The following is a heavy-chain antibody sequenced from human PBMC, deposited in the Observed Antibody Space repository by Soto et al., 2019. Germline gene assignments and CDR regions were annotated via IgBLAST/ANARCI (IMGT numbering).Heavy chain of an antibody. CDR3: ARGHIVSSNFYFMEV. CDR2: KYYSGST. J-gene: IGHJ6*03. Sequence: SETLSLTCTVSGGSISSYYWSWIRQPPGKGLEWIGDKYYSGSTNYNPSLQSRVTISLDLVKNQVSLQLSSVTAADTATYYCARGHIVSSNFYFMEVWGKGTTVTVSS. D-gene: IGHD3-16*02. V-gene: IGHV4-59*12. CDR1: GGSISSYY.